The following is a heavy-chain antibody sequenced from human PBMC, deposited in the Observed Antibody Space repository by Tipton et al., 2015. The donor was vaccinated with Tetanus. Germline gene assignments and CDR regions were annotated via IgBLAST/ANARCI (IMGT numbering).Heavy chain of an antibody. Sequence: SLRLSCAASGFSFSSYGMHWVRQAPGKGLEWVSVMYSGGDTYYVDSVKGRFSISRDNAKNTLYLQMNSLRVEDTAVYYCARSNYDFPKKGPFDSWGQGTLVIVSS. CDR3: ARSNYDFPKKGPFDS. CDR2: MYSGGDT. V-gene: IGHV3-53*01. J-gene: IGHJ4*02. CDR1: GFSFSSYG. D-gene: IGHD3-3*01.